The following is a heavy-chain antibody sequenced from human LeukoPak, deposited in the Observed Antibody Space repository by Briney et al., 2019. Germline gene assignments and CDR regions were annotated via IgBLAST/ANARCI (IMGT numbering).Heavy chain of an antibody. D-gene: IGHD4-23*01. Sequence: ASETLSLTCAVYGESFSGYYWSWIRQPPGKGLEWIGYIYYSGSTNYNPSLKSRVTISVDTSKNQFSLKLSSVTAADTAVYYCARDRYGGNPLDAFDIWGQGTMVTVSS. CDR2: IYYSGST. CDR1: GESFSGYY. V-gene: IGHV4-59*01. J-gene: IGHJ3*02. CDR3: ARDRYGGNPLDAFDI.